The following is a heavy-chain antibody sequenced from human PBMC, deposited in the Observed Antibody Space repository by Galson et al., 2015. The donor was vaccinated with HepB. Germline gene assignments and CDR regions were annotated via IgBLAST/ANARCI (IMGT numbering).Heavy chain of an antibody. CDR3: AKERGGSVSNAMDV. J-gene: IGHJ6*02. Sequence: SLRLSCAASGFTFSNYAMSWVRQAPGKGLEWVSGISGSGGSTYYADSVKGRFTISRDHSNNMLHLQMGSLRAEDTAVYYCAKERGGSVSNAMDVWGQGTTVTVSS. CDR2: ISGSGGST. D-gene: IGHD3-10*01. V-gene: IGHV3-23*01. CDR1: GFTFSNYA.